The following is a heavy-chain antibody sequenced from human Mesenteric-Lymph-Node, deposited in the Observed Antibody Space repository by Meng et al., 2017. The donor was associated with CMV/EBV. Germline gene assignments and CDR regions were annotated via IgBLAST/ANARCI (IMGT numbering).Heavy chain of an antibody. CDR1: GGSISSGDYY. V-gene: IGHV4-30-4*08. D-gene: IGHD2-2*01. Sequence: SETLSLTCTVSGGSISSGDYYWSWIRQPPGKGLEWIGYIYYSGSTYYNPSLKSRVTISVDTSKNQFSLKLSPVTAADTAVYYCARLIRLLSAFDIWGQGTMVTVSS. CDR2: IYYSGST. J-gene: IGHJ3*02. CDR3: ARLIRLLSAFDI.